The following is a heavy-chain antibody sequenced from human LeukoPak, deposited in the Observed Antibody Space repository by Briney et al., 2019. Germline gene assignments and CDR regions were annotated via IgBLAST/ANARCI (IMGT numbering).Heavy chain of an antibody. D-gene: IGHD3-22*01. CDR3: ARDTMIVVVTDKGPLDY. V-gene: IGHV1-18*01. J-gene: IGHJ4*02. CDR1: GYTFTSYG. Sequence: GASVKVSCKASGYTFTSYGISWVRQAPGQGLEWMGWISAYNGNTNYAQKLQGSVTMTTDTSTSTAYMELRSLRSDDTAVYYCARDTMIVVVTDKGPLDYWGQGTLVTVSS. CDR2: ISAYNGNT.